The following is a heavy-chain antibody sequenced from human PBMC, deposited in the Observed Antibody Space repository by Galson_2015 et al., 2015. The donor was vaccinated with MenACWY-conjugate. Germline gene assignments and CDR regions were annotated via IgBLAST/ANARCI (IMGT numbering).Heavy chain of an antibody. CDR2: IRGRGGST. CDR1: GFTFSTNA. Sequence: SLRLSCAASGFTFSTNAMTWVRQGPGKGLEWVAAIRGRGGSTFYADSVRGRFSISRDIIKNTLYLQMNTLRAEDTAVYYCAKDQTVYYATGNREAFDYWGQGTLVTVSS. J-gene: IGHJ4*02. V-gene: IGHV3-23*01. CDR3: AKDQTVYYATGNREAFDY. D-gene: IGHD3-10*01.